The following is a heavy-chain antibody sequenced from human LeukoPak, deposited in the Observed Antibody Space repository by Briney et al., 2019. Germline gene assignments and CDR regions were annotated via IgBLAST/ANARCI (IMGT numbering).Heavy chain of an antibody. CDR2: ISYDGNNK. Sequence: GGSLRLSCAASGFTFSSYAMHWVRQAPGKGLEWVAVISYDGNNKYYADSVKGRFTISRDNSKNTLYLQMNSLRPEDTAVYHCARDGDQKFWSGYSYHYYHGMDVWGQGTTATVSS. CDR3: ARDGDQKFWSGYSYHYYHGMDV. D-gene: IGHD3-3*01. J-gene: IGHJ6*02. CDR1: GFTFSSYA. V-gene: IGHV3-30-3*01.